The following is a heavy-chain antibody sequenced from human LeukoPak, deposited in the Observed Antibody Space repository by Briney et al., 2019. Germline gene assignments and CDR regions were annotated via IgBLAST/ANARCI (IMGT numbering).Heavy chain of an antibody. CDR1: GFTVSSNY. J-gene: IGHJ4*02. CDR3: ARPRSGYYRDY. D-gene: IGHD3-3*01. V-gene: IGHV3-66*01. Sequence: GGSLRLSCAASGFTVSSNYMSWVRQAPGKGLEWVSVIYSGGSTYYADSVKGRFTISRDNSKNTLYLQMNSLRAEDTAVYYCARPRSGYYRDYWGQGTLVTVSS. CDR2: IYSGGST.